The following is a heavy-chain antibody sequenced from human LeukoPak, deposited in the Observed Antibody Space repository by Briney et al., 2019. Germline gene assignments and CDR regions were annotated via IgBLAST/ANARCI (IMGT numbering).Heavy chain of an antibody. J-gene: IGHJ5*02. V-gene: IGHV1-69*05. CDR1: GGTFSSYA. Sequence: SVKASCKASGGTFSSYAISWVRQAPGQGLEWMEGIIPIFGTANYAQKFQGRVTITTDQSTSTAYMELSSLRSEDTAGYYCARDLGYDFWSGYRGNWFDPWGQGTLVTVSS. CDR2: IIPIFGTA. CDR3: ARDLGYDFWSGYRGNWFDP. D-gene: IGHD3-3*01.